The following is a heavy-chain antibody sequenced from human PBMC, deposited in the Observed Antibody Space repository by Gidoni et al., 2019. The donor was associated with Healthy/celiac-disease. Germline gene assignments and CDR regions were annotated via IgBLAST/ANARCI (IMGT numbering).Heavy chain of an antibody. CDR3: ATSFAYSSSARDY. CDR1: GGSFSGSY. Sequence: QVQLQQWGAGLLKPSETLSLTCAVYGGSFSGSYWSWIRQPPGKGLEWIGEINHSGSPNYNPSLKSRVTISVDTSKNQFSLKLSSVTAADTAVYYCATSFAYSSSARDYWGQGTLVTVSS. J-gene: IGHJ4*02. CDR2: INHSGSP. D-gene: IGHD6-13*01. V-gene: IGHV4-34*01.